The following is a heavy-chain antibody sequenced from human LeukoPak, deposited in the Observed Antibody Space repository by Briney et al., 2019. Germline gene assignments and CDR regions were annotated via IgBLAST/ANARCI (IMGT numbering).Heavy chain of an antibody. V-gene: IGHV3-48*03. J-gene: IGHJ4*02. CDR2: ISSSGSTI. CDR1: GFTFSSYE. CDR3: ASTTGTKDY. Sequence: PGGSLRLSCAASGFTFSSYEMNWVRQAPGKGLEWVSYISSSGSTIYYADSVKGRFTISRDNSKNTVYLQMNSLRVEDTAVYYCASTTGTKDYWGQGTLVTVSS. D-gene: IGHD1-1*01.